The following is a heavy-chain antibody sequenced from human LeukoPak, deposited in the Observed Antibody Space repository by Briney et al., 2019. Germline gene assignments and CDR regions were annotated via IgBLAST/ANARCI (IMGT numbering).Heavy chain of an antibody. J-gene: IGHJ4*02. CDR1: GFTFTGHY. CDR3: AKDRSQHPDY. CDR2: INPNSGVT. V-gene: IGHV1-2*02. Sequence: ASVKVSCKASGFTFTGHYMHWVRQAPGQGLEWMGYINPNSGVTKCAQKFQGRVTMTRDTSISTAYMELSSLRSDDTAVYYCAKDRSQHPDYWGQGTLVTVSS. D-gene: IGHD3-10*01.